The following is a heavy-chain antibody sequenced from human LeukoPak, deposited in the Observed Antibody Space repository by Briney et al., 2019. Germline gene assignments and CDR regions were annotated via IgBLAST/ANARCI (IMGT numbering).Heavy chain of an antibody. CDR2: ISSSGSTI. CDR3: ARGIDLDYYDSSGHFDY. D-gene: IGHD3-22*01. J-gene: IGHJ4*02. CDR1: GFTFSSYE. V-gene: IGHV3-48*03. Sequence: PGWSLRLSCAASGFTFSSYEMNWVRQAPGKGLESGSYISSSGSTIYYADSVKGRFTISRDNAKNSLYLQMNSLRAEDTAVYYCARGIDLDYYDSSGHFDYWGPGTLVTVSS.